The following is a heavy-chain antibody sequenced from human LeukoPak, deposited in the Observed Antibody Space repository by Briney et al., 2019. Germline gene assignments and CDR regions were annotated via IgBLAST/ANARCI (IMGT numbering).Heavy chain of an antibody. CDR3: ATDQGWDLRRNDAFDI. J-gene: IGHJ3*02. D-gene: IGHD1-26*01. Sequence: GASVKVSCKVSGYSLIELSMHWVRQAPGKGPEWMGGFDPEEGEIIYAQKFRGRVTMTEDTSTDTIYMELSSLRFEDTAIYFCATDQGWDLRRNDAFDIWGQGARVTVSS. V-gene: IGHV1-24*01. CDR1: GYSLIELS. CDR2: FDPEEGEI.